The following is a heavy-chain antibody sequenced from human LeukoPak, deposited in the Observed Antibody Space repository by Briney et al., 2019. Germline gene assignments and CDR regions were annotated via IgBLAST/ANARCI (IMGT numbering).Heavy chain of an antibody. CDR2: ISGSGGST. J-gene: IGHJ4*02. D-gene: IGHD6-19*01. Sequence: GGSLRLSCAASGFTFSSYAMSWVRQAPGKGLEWVSAISGSGGSTYYADSVKGRFTISRDNSKNTLYLQMNSLRAEDTAVYYCAKGQEWLPTSDYFDYWGQGTLVTVSS. CDR3: AKGQEWLPTSDYFDY. V-gene: IGHV3-23*01. CDR1: GFTFSSYA.